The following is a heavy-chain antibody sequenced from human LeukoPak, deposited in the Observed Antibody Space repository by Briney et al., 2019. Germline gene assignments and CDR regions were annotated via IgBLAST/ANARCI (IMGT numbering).Heavy chain of an antibody. D-gene: IGHD2-2*01. CDR2: IYYSGST. V-gene: IGHV4-59*01. CDR3: ARGGEPHQNWFDP. Sequence: SETLSLTCTVSGGSISSYYWSWIRQPPGKGLEWIGYIYYSGSTNYNPSLKSRVTISVDTSKNQFSLKLSSVTAADTAVYYCARGGEPHQNWFDPWGQGTLVTVSS. J-gene: IGHJ5*02. CDR1: GGSISSYY.